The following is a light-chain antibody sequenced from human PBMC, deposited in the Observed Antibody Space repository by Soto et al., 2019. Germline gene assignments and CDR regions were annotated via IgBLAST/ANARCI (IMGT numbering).Light chain of an antibody. V-gene: IGKV1-5*01. CDR3: QQSYSTPIT. J-gene: IGKJ5*01. Sequence: DIPMAPSPSTLSSYVGGSVTVPCPASQSITTWLAWYQQRPGKAPKLLIYDVSSLQSGVPSRFSGSGSGTEFTLTISSLQPEDFATYYCQQSYSTPITFGQGTRLEIK. CDR2: DVS. CDR1: QSITTW.